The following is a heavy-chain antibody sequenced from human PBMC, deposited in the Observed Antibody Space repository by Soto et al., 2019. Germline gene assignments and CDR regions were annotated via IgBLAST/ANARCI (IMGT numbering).Heavy chain of an antibody. V-gene: IGHV4-59*08. CDR3: ARHSKKTGDFDYYYGMDF. CDR2: IYYRGNT. J-gene: IGHJ6*02. D-gene: IGHD3-3*01. Sequence: SETLSLTCTVSGGSMSPYYWSWIRQAPGKRLEWIANIYYRGNTNYNPSLESRVTISVDTSKNQFSLKLNSMTAADTAVYYCARHSKKTGDFDYYYGMDFWGQGTTVTVSS. CDR1: GGSMSPYY.